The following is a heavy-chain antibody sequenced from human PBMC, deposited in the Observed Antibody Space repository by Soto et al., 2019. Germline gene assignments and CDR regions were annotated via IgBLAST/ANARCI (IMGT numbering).Heavy chain of an antibody. Sequence: LGESLKISCEASGYKFTAYWIGWVRQMPGKGLEWMGIIYPGDSETRYSPSFQGQVTISVDKSNSTAYLQWNSLEASDTAIYYCARHIGVAVAGTRWYFDLWGRGTLVTVS. V-gene: IGHV5-51*01. CDR2: IYPGDSET. CDR3: ARHIGVAVAGTRWYFDL. D-gene: IGHD6-19*01. CDR1: GYKFTAYW. J-gene: IGHJ2*01.